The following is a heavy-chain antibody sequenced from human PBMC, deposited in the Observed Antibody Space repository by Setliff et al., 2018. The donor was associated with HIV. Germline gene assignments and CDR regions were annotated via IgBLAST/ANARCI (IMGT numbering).Heavy chain of an antibody. V-gene: IGHV3-43*01. CDR3: AREMGFSTIDS. CDR2: ISWDGYNK. CDR1: GFRFDDDT. J-gene: IGHJ4*02. D-gene: IGHD1-1*01. Sequence: PGGSLRLSCAASGFRFDDDTMHWVRQAPGKGLEWVSLISWDGYNKYYADSVKGRFTISRDNTNNFLYLQMNSLKIDDTALYYCAREMGFSTIDSWGLGTLVTVSS.